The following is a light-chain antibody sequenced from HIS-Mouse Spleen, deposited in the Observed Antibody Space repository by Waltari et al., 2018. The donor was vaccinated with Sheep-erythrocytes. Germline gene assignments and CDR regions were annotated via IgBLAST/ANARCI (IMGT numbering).Light chain of an antibody. CDR2: DVS. V-gene: IGLV2-11*01. J-gene: IGLJ1*01. CDR3: CSYAGSYNHV. Sequence: QSALTQPRSVSGSPGQSVTISCTGTSSDVGGDNHGSWYQQHPGKAPKPMIYDVSKRPSGVPDRFSGSKSGNTASLTISGLQAEDEADYYCCSYAGSYNHVFATGTKVTVL. CDR1: SSDVGGDNH.